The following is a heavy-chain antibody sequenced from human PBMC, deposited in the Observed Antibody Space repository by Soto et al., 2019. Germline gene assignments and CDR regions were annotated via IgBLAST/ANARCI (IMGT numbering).Heavy chain of an antibody. D-gene: IGHD5-18*01. CDR2: ISYDGSNK. J-gene: IGHJ4*02. CDR3: VTHDTAMVISLDINYYFDY. CDR1: GFTFSSYA. V-gene: IGHV3-30-3*01. Sequence: GGSLRLSCAASGFTFSSYAMHWVRQAPGKGLEWVAVISYDGSNKYYADSVKGRFTISRDNSKNTLYLQMNSLRAEDTAVYYCVTHDTAMVISLDINYYFDYWGQGTLVTVSS.